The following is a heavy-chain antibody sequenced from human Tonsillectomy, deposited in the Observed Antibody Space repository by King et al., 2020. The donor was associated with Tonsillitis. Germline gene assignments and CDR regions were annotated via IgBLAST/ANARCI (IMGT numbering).Heavy chain of an antibody. V-gene: IGHV4-34*01. CDR3: ARAPPVDTAMVTGDY. D-gene: IGHD5-18*01. J-gene: IGHJ4*02. CDR1: GGSFSGYY. Sequence: VQLQQWGAGLLKPSETLSLTCAVYGGSFSGYYWSWIRQPPGKGLEWIGEINHSGSTNYNPSLKSRVTISVDTSKNQFSLKLSSVTAADTAVYYCARAPPVDTAMVTGDYWGQGTLVTVSS. CDR2: INHSGST.